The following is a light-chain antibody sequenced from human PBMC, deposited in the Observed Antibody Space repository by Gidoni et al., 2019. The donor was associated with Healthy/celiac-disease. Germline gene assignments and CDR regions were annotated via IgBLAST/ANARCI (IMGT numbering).Light chain of an antibody. CDR1: QSVSSY. Sequence: EIVLTQSPATLSLSPGERATLSCRASQSVSSYLAWYQQKPGQAPRLLIYDASNRATGIPARFSGSGSGTDFTLTSSSLEPEDFAVDYCQQRSNWPRGITFGQGTRLEIK. CDR2: DAS. J-gene: IGKJ5*01. V-gene: IGKV3-11*01. CDR3: QQRSNWPRGIT.